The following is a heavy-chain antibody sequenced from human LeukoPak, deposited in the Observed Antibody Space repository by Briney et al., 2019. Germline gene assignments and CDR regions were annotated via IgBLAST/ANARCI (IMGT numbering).Heavy chain of an antibody. V-gene: IGHV3-53*01. CDR3: ARVGDHFHWYLDL. CDR1: GFSVSLNY. CDR2: LYSGSDT. J-gene: IGHJ2*01. Sequence: GGSLTLSCAAPGFSVSLNYMNWVRQAPGKGMEWVSILYSGSDTYYADSVKGRFPISRDSSKNMLFLHMNSLRAEDTAVYYCARVGDHFHWYLDLWGRGTLVTVSS. D-gene: IGHD3-3*02.